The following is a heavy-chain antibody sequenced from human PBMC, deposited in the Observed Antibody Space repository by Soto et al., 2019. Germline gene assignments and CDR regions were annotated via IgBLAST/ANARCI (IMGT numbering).Heavy chain of an antibody. CDR1: GGSISSSSYY. D-gene: IGHD6-19*01. Sequence: SETLSLTCTVSGGSISSSSYYWGWIRQPPGKGLEWIGSIYYSGSTYYNPSLKSRVTISVDTSKNQFSLKLSSVTAADTAVYYCARPIAVAPGGNWFDPWGQGTLVTVSS. CDR3: ARPIAVAPGGNWFDP. CDR2: IYYSGST. V-gene: IGHV4-39*01. J-gene: IGHJ5*02.